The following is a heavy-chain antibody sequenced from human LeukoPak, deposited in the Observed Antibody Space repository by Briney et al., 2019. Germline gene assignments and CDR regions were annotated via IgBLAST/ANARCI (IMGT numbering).Heavy chain of an antibody. D-gene: IGHD2-15*01. Sequence: GASVKVSCKASGYTFTGYYMHWVRQAPGQGLEWVGWINPNSGGTNYAQKFQGRVTMTRDTSISTAYMELSRLRSDDTAVYYCARHCSAGSCYSAKPEEGVDYWGQGTLVTVSS. J-gene: IGHJ4*02. CDR2: INPNSGGT. V-gene: IGHV1-2*02. CDR1: GYTFTGYY. CDR3: ARHCSAGSCYSAKPEEGVDY.